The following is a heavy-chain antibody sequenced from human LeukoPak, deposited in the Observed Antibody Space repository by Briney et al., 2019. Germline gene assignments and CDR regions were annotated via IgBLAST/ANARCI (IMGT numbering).Heavy chain of an antibody. D-gene: IGHD2-2*01. CDR2: VDPEDGET. CDR1: GYTFTDYY. CDR3: ATVDVVPAAISLGVNI. V-gene: IGHV1-69-2*01. Sequence: ATVKISCKXSGYTFTDYYMHWVQQAPGKGLEWMGVVDPEDGETIYAEKFQGRVTITADTSTDTAYMELSSLRSEDTAVYYCATVDVVPAAISLGVNIWGQGTMVTVSS. J-gene: IGHJ3*02.